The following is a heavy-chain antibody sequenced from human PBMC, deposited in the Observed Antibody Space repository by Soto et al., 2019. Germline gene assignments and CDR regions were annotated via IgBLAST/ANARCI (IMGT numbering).Heavy chain of an antibody. CDR1: GYSISSSNW. J-gene: IGHJ5*02. CDR3: ASLMTTGTSNWFDP. V-gene: IGHV4-4*02. Sequence: SETLSLTCAVSGYSISSSNWWSWVRQPPGKGLEWIGEIYRSGSTNYNPSLKSRVTISVDKSKNQFSLKLSSVTAADTAVYYCASLMTTGTSNWFDPWGQGTPVTVSS. D-gene: IGHD4-17*01. CDR2: IYRSGST.